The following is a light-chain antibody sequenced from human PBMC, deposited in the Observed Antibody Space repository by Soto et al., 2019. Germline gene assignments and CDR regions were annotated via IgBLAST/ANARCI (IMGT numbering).Light chain of an antibody. CDR2: GAS. Sequence: EIVFTQSPGTLSLSPGERATLSCRASQTVSSSYLAWYQQKPGQAPRLLIYGASSRATGIPDRFSGSGSGKDFTLTISRLEPEDFAVYYCQRYGSSPTPITFGQGTRLEIK. CDR3: QRYGSSPTPIT. V-gene: IGKV3-20*01. CDR1: QTVSSSY. J-gene: IGKJ5*01.